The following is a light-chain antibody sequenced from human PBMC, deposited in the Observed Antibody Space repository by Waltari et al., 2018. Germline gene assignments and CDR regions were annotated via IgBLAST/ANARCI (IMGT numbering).Light chain of an antibody. CDR3: HQYDNWPPVT. Sequence: EIVMQQSPATLSVSPGERATLSCRASQSVSTNLAWYQQKAGQAPRLLSYGASTRAPDIPARFSGSGSGTEFTLNISSLQSEDFAVYYCHQYDNWPPVTFGQGTRLEIK. J-gene: IGKJ5*01. CDR2: GAS. V-gene: IGKV3-15*01. CDR1: QSVSTN.